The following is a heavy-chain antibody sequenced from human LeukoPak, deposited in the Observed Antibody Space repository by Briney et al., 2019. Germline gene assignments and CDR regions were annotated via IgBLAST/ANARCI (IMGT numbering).Heavy chain of an antibody. CDR3: ARDTYDFWRGYYTFDY. J-gene: IGHJ4*02. V-gene: IGHV3-21*01. CDR1: GFTFSTYS. D-gene: IGHD3-3*01. CDR2: ISSRSNYA. Sequence: GGSLRLSCAASGFTFSTYSMNWVRQAPGKGLEWVSSISSRSNYAYYANSVKGRFTISRDNAKNSLYLQMNSLRAEDTAVYYCARDTYDFWRGYYTFDYWVQGTLVAVSS.